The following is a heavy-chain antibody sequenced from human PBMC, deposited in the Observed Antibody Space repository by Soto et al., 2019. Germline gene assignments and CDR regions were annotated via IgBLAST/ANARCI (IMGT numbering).Heavy chain of an antibody. D-gene: IGHD3-10*01. J-gene: IGHJ4*02. CDR3: ARLAVRRINYGADY. CDR1: GFAFSSYA. V-gene: IGHV3-23*01. Sequence: EVQVLESGGGLVQPGGSLGLSCAASGFAFSSYAMYWVRQAPGQGLEWVSAISVSGDRTYYADSVKGRFTISRDNSKNTLALQMTSLTAEDTAIYFCARLAVRRINYGADYSGQGILVTVS. CDR2: ISVSGDRT.